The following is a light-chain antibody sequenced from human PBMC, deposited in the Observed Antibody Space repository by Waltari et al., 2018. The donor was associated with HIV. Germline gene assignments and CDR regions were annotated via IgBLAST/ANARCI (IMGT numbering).Light chain of an antibody. V-gene: IGLV2-14*01. Sequence: QSALTQPASVSGSPGQSLTITCPGTNHNIGFFNLVSWYQQYPGKAPQLIIYWVTSLPPGVSNRFSGSKSGNTASLTISGLQTDDEAEYYCNSYSSDDTVVFGGGTKLTVL. CDR3: NSYSSDDTVV. CDR2: WVT. CDR1: NHNIGFFNL. J-gene: IGLJ2*01.